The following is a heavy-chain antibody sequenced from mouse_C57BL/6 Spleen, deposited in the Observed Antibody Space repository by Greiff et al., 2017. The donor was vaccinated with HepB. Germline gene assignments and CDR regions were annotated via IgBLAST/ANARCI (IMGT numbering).Heavy chain of an antibody. V-gene: IGHV1-75*01. CDR2: IFPGSGST. J-gene: IGHJ3*01. Sequence: VQLQQSGPELVKPGASVKISCKASGYTFTDYYINWVKQRPGQGLEWIGWIFPGSGSTYYNEKFKGKATLTVDKSSSTAYMLLSSLTYEDSAVYFCASYYDYDGGFAYWGQGTLVTVSA. CDR3: ASYYDYDGGFAY. D-gene: IGHD2-4*01. CDR1: GYTFTDYY.